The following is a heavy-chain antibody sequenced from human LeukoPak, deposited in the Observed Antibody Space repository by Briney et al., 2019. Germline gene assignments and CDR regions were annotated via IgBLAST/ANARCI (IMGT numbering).Heavy chain of an antibody. Sequence: GGSLRLSCAASGFTLSSYAMHWVRQAPGKGLEWVAVISYDGSNKYYADSVKGRFTISRDNSKNTLYLQMNSLRAEDTAVYYCARVADGYTTYYFDYWGQGTLVTVSS. CDR2: ISYDGSNK. D-gene: IGHD5-24*01. V-gene: IGHV3-30-3*01. CDR3: ARVADGYTTYYFDY. J-gene: IGHJ4*02. CDR1: GFTLSSYA.